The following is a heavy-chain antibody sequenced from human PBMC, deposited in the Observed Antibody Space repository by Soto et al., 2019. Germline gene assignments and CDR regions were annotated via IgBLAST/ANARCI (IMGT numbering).Heavy chain of an antibody. D-gene: IGHD4-17*01. Sequence: GGSLRLSCAASGFTFSDYYMSWIRQAPGKGLEWVSYISSSGSTIYYADSVKGRFTISRDNAKNSLYLQMNSLRAEDTAVYYCARVSEGYGDYRHYYYYMDVWGKGTTVTVSS. CDR1: GFTFSDYY. CDR2: ISSSGSTI. J-gene: IGHJ6*03. V-gene: IGHV3-11*01. CDR3: ARVSEGYGDYRHYYYYMDV.